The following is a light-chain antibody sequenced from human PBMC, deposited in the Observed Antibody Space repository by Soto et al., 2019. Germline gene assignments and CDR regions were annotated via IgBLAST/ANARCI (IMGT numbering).Light chain of an antibody. V-gene: IGKV2-28*01. J-gene: IGKJ1*01. CDR1: QSLLHSNGYNY. Sequence: DIVMTQSPLSLPVTPVEPASISCRSSQSLLHSNGYNYLHWYLQKPGQSPQLLIYLGSNRASGVPDRFSGSGSGTDFTLKISRVEAEDVGVYYCMQALQNPSTFGQGTKVDIK. CDR3: MQALQNPST. CDR2: LGS.